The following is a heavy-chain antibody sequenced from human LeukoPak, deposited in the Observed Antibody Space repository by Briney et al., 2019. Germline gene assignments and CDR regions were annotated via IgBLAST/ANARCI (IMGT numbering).Heavy chain of an antibody. CDR3: AKDRVLLWFGELDY. CDR1: GFTFSSYA. CDR2: ISGSGGST. D-gene: IGHD3-10*01. Sequence: GGSLRLSCAASGFTFSSYAMSWVRQAPGKGLEWVSAISGSGGSTYYADSVKGRFTISRDNSKNTLYLQMNSLRAEDTAVYYWAKDRVLLWFGELDYWGQGTLVTVSS. V-gene: IGHV3-23*01. J-gene: IGHJ4*02.